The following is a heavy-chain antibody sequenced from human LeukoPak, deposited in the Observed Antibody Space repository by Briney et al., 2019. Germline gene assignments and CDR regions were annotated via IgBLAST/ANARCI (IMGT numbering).Heavy chain of an antibody. V-gene: IGHV3-23*01. CDR2: ISGSGGST. CDR1: GFTFSSYA. D-gene: IGHD3-22*01. Sequence: GGSLRLSCAAYGFTFSSYAVSLVRQAPGKGLEWVSAISGSGGSTYYADSVKGRFTISRDNSKNTLYLQMNSLRAEDTAVYYCAKVTSYYDSTVAFDIWGQGTMVTVSS. CDR3: AKVTSYYDSTVAFDI. J-gene: IGHJ3*02.